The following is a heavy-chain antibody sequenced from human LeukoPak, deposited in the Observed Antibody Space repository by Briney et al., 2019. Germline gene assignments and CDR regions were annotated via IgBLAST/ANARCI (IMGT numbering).Heavy chain of an antibody. CDR3: ASTLVRGVIAPFDY. CDR2: IFTSGST. Sequence: PSETLSLTCTVSGGSISSSSYYWGWIRQPAGKGLEWIGRIFTSGSTDYNPSLKSRVTMSVDASKNQFSLKLSSVTAADTAVYYCASTLVRGVIAPFDYWGQGTLVIVSS. CDR1: GGSISSSSYY. V-gene: IGHV4-61*02. D-gene: IGHD3-10*01. J-gene: IGHJ4*02.